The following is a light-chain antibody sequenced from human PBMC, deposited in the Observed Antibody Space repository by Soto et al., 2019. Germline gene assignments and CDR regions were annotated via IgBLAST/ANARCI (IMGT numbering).Light chain of an antibody. Sequence: QSVLTQPASVSGSPGQSITISCTGTSSDVGCYNYVSWYQQHPGKAPKLMIYDVSNRPSGVSNRFSGSKSGNTASLTISGLQAEDEADYYCSSYTSSSTLYVCGTGTKLTVL. CDR2: DVS. V-gene: IGLV2-14*01. CDR3: SSYTSSSTLYV. CDR1: SSDVGCYNY. J-gene: IGLJ1*01.